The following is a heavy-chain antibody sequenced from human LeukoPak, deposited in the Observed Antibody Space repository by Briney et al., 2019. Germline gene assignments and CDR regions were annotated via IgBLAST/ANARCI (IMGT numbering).Heavy chain of an antibody. V-gene: IGHV3-23*01. CDR3: ARDPYGDYVIGLFDY. CDR1: GFTFSSYA. D-gene: IGHD4-17*01. CDR2: ISGSSSDI. Sequence: LPGGSLRLSCAASGFTFSSYAMSWVRQAPGKGLEWVSSISGSSSDIYYADSVKGRFTISRDNSKNTLYLQMNSLRAEDTAVYYCARDPYGDYVIGLFDYWGQGTLVTVSS. J-gene: IGHJ4*02.